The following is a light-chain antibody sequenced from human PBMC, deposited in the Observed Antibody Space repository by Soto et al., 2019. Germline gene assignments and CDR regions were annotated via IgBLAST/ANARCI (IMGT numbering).Light chain of an antibody. V-gene: IGLV2-14*01. CDR2: EVS. J-gene: IGLJ1*01. Sequence: QSALAQPASVSGSPGQSITISCTGSSGDVGGYNYVSWYQQHPGKAPQLMIYEVSNRPSGVSNRFSGSKSGNTASLTISGLQAEDEADYYCTSYTSSSSNFVFGSGTKVTVL. CDR1: SGDVGGYNY. CDR3: TSYTSSSSNFV.